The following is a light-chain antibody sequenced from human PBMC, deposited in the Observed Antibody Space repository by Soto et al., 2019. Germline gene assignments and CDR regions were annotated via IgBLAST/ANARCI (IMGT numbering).Light chain of an antibody. CDR3: QQYNNWPPNT. V-gene: IGKV3-15*01. Sequence: EIVMTQSPATLSVSPGERATLSCRASQSVSSNLAWYQQKPGQAPRLLIYGASPRATGIPARFSGSGSGTEFTLTISSLQSEDFAVYYCQQYNNWPPNTFGGGTKV. J-gene: IGKJ4*01. CDR1: QSVSSN. CDR2: GAS.